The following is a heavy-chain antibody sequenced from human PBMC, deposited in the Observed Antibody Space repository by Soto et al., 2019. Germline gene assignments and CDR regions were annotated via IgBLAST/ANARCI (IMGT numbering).Heavy chain of an antibody. J-gene: IGHJ3*02. CDR1: GFTFTSSA. V-gene: IGHV1-58*01. CDR3: AASPSHTYYYDSSGYPMAFDI. D-gene: IGHD3-22*01. Sequence: SLKVSCKASGFTFTSSAVQWVRQARGQRLEWIGWIVVGSGNTNYAQKFQERVTITRDMSTSTAYMELSSLRSEDTAVYYCAASPSHTYYYDSSGYPMAFDIWGQGTMVTVSS. CDR2: IVVGSGNT.